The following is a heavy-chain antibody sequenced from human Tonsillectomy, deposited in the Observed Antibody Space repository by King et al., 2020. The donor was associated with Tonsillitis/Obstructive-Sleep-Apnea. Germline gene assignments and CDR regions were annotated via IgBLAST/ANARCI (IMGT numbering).Heavy chain of an antibody. CDR3: ARTSPEGAYYYYYMDV. V-gene: IGHV1-18*01. Sequence: QLVQSGAEVRKPGASVKVSCKASDYTFTNYVISWVRQAPGQGLEWMGWISAYKGNTNYAQKFQGRVTMTTDTSTRTAYMELRSLRSDDTAVYYCARTSPEGAYYYYYMDVWGKGTTVTVSS. J-gene: IGHJ6*03. CDR2: ISAYKGNT. CDR1: DYTFTNYV. D-gene: IGHD1-26*01.